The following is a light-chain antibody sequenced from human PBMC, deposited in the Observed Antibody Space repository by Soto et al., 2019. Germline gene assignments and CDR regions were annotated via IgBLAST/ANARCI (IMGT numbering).Light chain of an antibody. V-gene: IGKV3-20*01. CDR2: GAS. Sequence: EIVLTQSPGTLSLSPGERATLSCRASQSVSSSYLAWYQQKPGQAPRLLIYGASSRATGIPDRFSGSGSGTDFTLTLSRLEPEDCAVYYCQQYGSSPVTFGPGTKVDIK. J-gene: IGKJ3*01. CDR1: QSVSSSY. CDR3: QQYGSSPVT.